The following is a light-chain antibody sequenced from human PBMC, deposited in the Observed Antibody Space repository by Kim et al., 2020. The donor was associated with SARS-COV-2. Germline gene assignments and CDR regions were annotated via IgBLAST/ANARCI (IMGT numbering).Light chain of an antibody. V-gene: IGKV3-20*01. CDR1: QSVSGSY. Sequence: EVVLTQSPGTLSLSPGERATLSCRASQSVSGSYLAWYQQKPGQAPRLLIYGASNRATGIPDRFSGSGSGTDFTIITRLEPEDTAVYYCQQYGNPPRTFGQGTKVDIK. J-gene: IGKJ1*01. CDR3: QQYGNPPRT. CDR2: GAS.